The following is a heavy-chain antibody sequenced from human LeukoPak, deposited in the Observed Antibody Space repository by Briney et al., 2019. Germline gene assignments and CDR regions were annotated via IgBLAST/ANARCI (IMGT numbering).Heavy chain of an antibody. CDR2: IYPGDSDT. CDR3: ARLESEMATIRVYYFDY. V-gene: IGHV5-51*01. J-gene: IGHJ4*02. Sequence: MSGESLKISCKGSGYSFTSYWIGWVRQMPGKGLKWMGIIYPGDSDTRYSPSFQGQVTISADKSISTAYLQWSSLKASDTAMYYCARLESEMATIRVYYFDYWGQGTLVTVSS. CDR1: GYSFTSYW. D-gene: IGHD5-24*01.